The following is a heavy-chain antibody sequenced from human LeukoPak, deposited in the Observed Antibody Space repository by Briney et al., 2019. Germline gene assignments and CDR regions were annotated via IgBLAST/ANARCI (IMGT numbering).Heavy chain of an antibody. D-gene: IGHD2-15*01. CDR3: ARKVVVAATPHFDY. J-gene: IGHJ4*02. V-gene: IGHV3-66*01. CDR2: IYSGGST. Sequence: GGSLRLSCAASGFTVSSNYMSWVRQAPGKGLEWVSVIYSGGSTYYADSVKGRFTISRDNSKNTLYLQMNSLRAEDTAVYYCARKVVVAATPHFDYWGQGTLVTVSS. CDR1: GFTVSSNY.